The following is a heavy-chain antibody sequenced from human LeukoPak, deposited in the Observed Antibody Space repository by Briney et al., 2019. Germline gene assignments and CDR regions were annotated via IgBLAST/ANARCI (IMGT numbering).Heavy chain of an antibody. V-gene: IGHV1-69*02. CDR3: ARSHYDILTGYRKNWFDP. CDR1: GGTFSSYT. D-gene: IGHD3-9*01. Sequence: ASVKVSCKASGGTFSSYTISWVRQAPGQGLEWMGRIIPILGIANYAQKFQGRVTITADKSTSTAYMELSSLRSEDTAVYYCARSHYDILTGYRKNWFDPWGQGTLVTVSS. CDR2: IIPILGIA. J-gene: IGHJ5*02.